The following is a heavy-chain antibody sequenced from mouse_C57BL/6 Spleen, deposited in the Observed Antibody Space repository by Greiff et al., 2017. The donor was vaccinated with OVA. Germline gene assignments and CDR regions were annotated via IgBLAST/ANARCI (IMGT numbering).Heavy chain of an antibody. J-gene: IGHJ4*01. CDR3: ARDVPMDY. CDR2: SRNKANDYTT. Sequence: EVKLMESGGGLVQSGRSLRLSCATSGFTFSDFYMEWVRQAPGKGLEWIAASRNKANDYTTEYSASVKGRFIVSRDTSQSILYLQMNALRAEDTAIYYCARDVPMDYWGQGTSVTVSS. V-gene: IGHV7-1*01. CDR1: GFTFSDFY.